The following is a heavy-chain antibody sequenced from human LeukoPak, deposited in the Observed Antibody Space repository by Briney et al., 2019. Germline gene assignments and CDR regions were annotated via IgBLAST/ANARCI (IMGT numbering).Heavy chain of an antibody. CDR2: FYFSGST. V-gene: IGHV4-39*01. D-gene: IGHD6-19*01. CDR3: AVGSTSGWYYFDI. Sequence: SGTLSLTCDVSSSSISSNYYYWAWIRQPPGKGREWIGIFYFSGSTDSNTPLSRRVTISVDTSNNQFSLKLSSVTAADTAVYYCAVGSTSGWYYFDIWGRGTLVTVSS. J-gene: IGHJ2*01. CDR1: SSSISSNYYY.